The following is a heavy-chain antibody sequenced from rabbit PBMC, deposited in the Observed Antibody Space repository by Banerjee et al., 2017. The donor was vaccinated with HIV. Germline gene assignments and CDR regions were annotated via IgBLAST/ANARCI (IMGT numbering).Heavy chain of an antibody. CDR2: MDAGSSGTT. CDR1: GFTLSSYW. D-gene: IGHD8-1*01. Sequence: QSLEESGGDLVKPGASLTLTCTASGFTLSSYWICWVRQAPGKGLEWIACMDAGSSGTTNYASWAKGRFTISKTSSTTVTLQMTSLTAADTATYFCARGYTGSSYWITRLHLWGPGTLVTVS. V-gene: IGHV1S40*01. J-gene: IGHJ6*01. CDR3: ARGYTGSSYWITRLHL.